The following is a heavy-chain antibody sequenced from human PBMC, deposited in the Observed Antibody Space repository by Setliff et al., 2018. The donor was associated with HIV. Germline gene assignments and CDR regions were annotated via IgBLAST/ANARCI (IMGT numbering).Heavy chain of an antibody. V-gene: IGHV4-34*01. J-gene: IGHJ4*02. Sequence: SETLSLTCAVYGGSFSGYYWTWIRKPPGKGLEWIGEINHSGSTNYNPSFKRRLTISVDTSKNQFSLKLSPVTAADTAVYYCARGLMGATTNGFFDSWGEGKLVTVSS. CDR1: GGSFSGYY. CDR2: INHSGST. CDR3: ARGLMGATTNGFFDS. D-gene: IGHD1-26*01.